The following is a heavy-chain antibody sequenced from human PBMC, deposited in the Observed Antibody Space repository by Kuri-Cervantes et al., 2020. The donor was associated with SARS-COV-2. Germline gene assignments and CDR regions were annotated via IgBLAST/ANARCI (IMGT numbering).Heavy chain of an antibody. D-gene: IGHD2-8*01. CDR1: GFTFSSYW. J-gene: IGHJ2*01. V-gene: IGHV3-7*01. Sequence: GGSLRLSCAASGFTFSSYWMSWVRQAPGKGLEWVANIKQDGSEKYYVDSVKGRFTISRDNAKNSLYLQMNSLRAEDTAVYYCARGGHYTNGVSYGDYYFGLWGRGTLVTVSS. CDR3: ARGGHYTNGVSYGDYYFGL. CDR2: IKQDGSEK.